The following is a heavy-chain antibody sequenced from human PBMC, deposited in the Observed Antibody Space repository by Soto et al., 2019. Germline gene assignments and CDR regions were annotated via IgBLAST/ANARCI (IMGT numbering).Heavy chain of an antibody. J-gene: IGHJ6*02. CDR3: ARVGYSSSWSVYYYYYGMDV. D-gene: IGHD6-13*01. CDR2: IYHSGST. CDR1: GGSISSSNW. Sequence: SETLSLTCAVSGGSISSSNWWSWVRQPPGKGLEWIGEIYHSGSTNYNPSLKSRVTISVDKSKNQFSLKLSSVTAADTAVYYCARVGYSSSWSVYYYYYGMDVWGQGTTVTVSS. V-gene: IGHV4-4*02.